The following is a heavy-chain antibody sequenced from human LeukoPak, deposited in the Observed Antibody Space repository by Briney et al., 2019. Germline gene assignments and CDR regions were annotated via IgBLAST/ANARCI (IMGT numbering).Heavy chain of an antibody. D-gene: IGHD3-10*01. Sequence: ASVKVSFKVSGYTLTELSMHWVRQAPGKGLEWMGGFDPEDGETIYAQKFQGRVTMTEDTSTDTAYMELSSLRSEDTAVYYCATAGGSQGRGVRYILPNWFDPWGQGTLVTVSS. CDR3: ATAGGSQGRGVRYILPNWFDP. J-gene: IGHJ5*02. CDR2: FDPEDGET. V-gene: IGHV1-24*01. CDR1: GYTLTELS.